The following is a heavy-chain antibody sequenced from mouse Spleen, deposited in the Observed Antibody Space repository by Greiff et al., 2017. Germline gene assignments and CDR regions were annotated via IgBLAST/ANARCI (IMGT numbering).Heavy chain of an antibody. CDR2: INPSNGGT. V-gene: IGHV1-53*01. J-gene: IGHJ4*01. CDR3: AREGGNYFWAMDY. Sequence: QVQLQQPGTELVKPGASVKLSCKASGYTFTSYWMHWVKQRPGQGLEWIGNINPSNGGTNYNEKFKSKATLTVDKSSSTAYMQLSSLTSEDSAVCYCAREGGNYFWAMDYWGQGTSVTVSS. D-gene: IGHD2-1*01. CDR1: GYTFTSYW.